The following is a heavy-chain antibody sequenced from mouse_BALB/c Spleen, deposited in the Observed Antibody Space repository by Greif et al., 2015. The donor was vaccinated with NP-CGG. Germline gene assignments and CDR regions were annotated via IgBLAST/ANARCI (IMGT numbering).Heavy chain of an antibody. CDR1: GFNIKDTY. V-gene: IGHV14-3*02. CDR2: IDPASGYT. Sequence: DVKLVESGAELVKPGASVKLSCTASGFNIKDTYIHWVKQRPEQGLEWIGRIDPASGYTKYDPKFQGKATMTADTSSNTAYLQLSSLTSEDTAVYYCARYYRYPYYAMDYWGQGTSVTVSS. CDR3: ARYYRYPYYAMDY. J-gene: IGHJ4*01. D-gene: IGHD2-14*01.